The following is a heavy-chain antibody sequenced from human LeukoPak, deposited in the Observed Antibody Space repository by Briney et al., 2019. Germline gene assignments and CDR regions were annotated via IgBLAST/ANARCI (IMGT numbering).Heavy chain of an antibody. CDR2: ISYDGSIK. D-gene: IGHD3-10*01. CDR1: GFTFSSYG. Sequence: PGRSLRLSCEGSGFTFSSYGMHWVRQAPGKGLEWVAIISYDGSIKYYADSVKGRFTISRDNSKNTLYLQMNGLRVEDTAVYYCARGRSKVRGVIINWFDPWGQGTLVTVSS. V-gene: IGHV3-30*03. CDR3: ARGRSKVRGVIINWFDP. J-gene: IGHJ5*02.